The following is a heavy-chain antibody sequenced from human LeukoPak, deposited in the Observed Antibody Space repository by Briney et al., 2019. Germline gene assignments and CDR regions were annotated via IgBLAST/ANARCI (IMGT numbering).Heavy chain of an antibody. J-gene: IGHJ3*02. Sequence: ASVRVSCKASGYTFTGYYMHWVRQAPGQGLEWIGWINPNRGGTSYAQKFQGRVTLTRDTSISTAYMELSRLRSDDTAVYYCATEGKVVPAAMGSDAFDIWGQGTMVTVSS. V-gene: IGHV1-2*02. CDR1: GYTFTGYY. CDR3: ATEGKVVPAAMGSDAFDI. D-gene: IGHD2-2*01. CDR2: INPNRGGT.